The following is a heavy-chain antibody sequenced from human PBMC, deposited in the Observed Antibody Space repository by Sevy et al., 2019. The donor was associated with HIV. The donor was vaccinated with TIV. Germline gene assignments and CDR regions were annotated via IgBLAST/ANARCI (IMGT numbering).Heavy chain of an antibody. V-gene: IGHV3-49*03. D-gene: IGHD5-12*01. CDR2: IRSKAYGGTT. CDR1: GFTFGDYA. CDR3: TSHPDIVATEVLYYFDY. J-gene: IGHJ4*02. Sequence: GGSLRLSCTASGFTFGDYAMSWFRQAPGKGLEWVGFIRSKAYGGTTEYAASVKGRFTISRDDSKSIAYLQMNSLKTEDTVVYYCTSHPDIVATEVLYYFDYWGQGTLVTVSS.